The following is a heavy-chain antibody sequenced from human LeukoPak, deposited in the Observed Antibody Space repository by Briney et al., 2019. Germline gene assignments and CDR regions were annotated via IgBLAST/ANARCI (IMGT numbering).Heavy chain of an antibody. J-gene: IGHJ6*03. CDR3: ARTHDYYYYMDV. Sequence: GGSLRLSCAASGFTFSSYWMSWVRQAPGKGPEWVVNIKQDGSESYYVDSVKGRFTISRDNAKNSLYLQMNSLRAEDTAVYYCARTHDYYYYMDVWGKGTTVTVSS. CDR2: IKQDGSES. CDR1: GFTFSSYW. D-gene: IGHD3-3*01. V-gene: IGHV3-7*01.